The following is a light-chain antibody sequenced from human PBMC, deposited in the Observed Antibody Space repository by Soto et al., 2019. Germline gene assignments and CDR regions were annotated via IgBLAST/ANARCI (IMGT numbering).Light chain of an antibody. CDR2: GAS. V-gene: IGKV3-20*01. CDR1: QSVSSSY. CDR3: QQYGSSPLT. J-gene: IGKJ3*01. Sequence: EIVLTQSPGTLSLSPGERATLSCRASQSVSSSYLAWYQQKPGQAPRLLIYGASSRATGIPDRFSGSGSGTDFTLIISRLDPEDFAVYYCQQYGSSPLTFGPGTKVDIK.